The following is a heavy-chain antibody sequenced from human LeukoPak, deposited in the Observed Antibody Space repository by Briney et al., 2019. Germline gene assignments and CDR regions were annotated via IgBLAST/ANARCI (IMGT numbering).Heavy chain of an antibody. CDR2: ISSSSSYT. CDR3: ARDRAEEYSSGWTDFDY. J-gene: IGHJ4*02. CDR1: GFTFSDYY. V-gene: IGHV3-11*06. Sequence: GGSLRLSWAAPGFTFSDYYMSWIRQAPGKGLEWVSYISSSSSYTNYADSVKGRFTISRDNAKNSLYLQMNSLRAEDTAVYYCARDRAEEYSSGWTDFDYWGQGTLVTVSS. D-gene: IGHD6-19*01.